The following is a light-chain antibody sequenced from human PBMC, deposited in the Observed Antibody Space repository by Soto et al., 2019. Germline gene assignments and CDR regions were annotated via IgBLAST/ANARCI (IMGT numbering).Light chain of an antibody. CDR3: QQSYSTPLT. J-gene: IGKJ4*01. CDR2: DAS. Sequence: DIQMTQSPSSLSASIGDRVTITCRASQTISGYLNWYQQKPGKAPRLLIYDASSLQSGVPSRFSGSGSGTDFALTISSLQPEDFANYYCQQSYSTPLTFGGGTKVDI. CDR1: QTISGY. V-gene: IGKV1-39*01.